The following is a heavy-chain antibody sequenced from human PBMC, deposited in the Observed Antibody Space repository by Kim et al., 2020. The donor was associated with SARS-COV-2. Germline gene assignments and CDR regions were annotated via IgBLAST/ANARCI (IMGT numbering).Heavy chain of an antibody. CDR3: ARAEVAARFGMDV. Sequence: NPSHQSRVIISVARSKNQFSLKLSSVTAADTAVYFCARAEVAARFGMDVWGQGTTATVSS. J-gene: IGHJ6*02. V-gene: IGHV4-30-2*01. D-gene: IGHD6-6*01.